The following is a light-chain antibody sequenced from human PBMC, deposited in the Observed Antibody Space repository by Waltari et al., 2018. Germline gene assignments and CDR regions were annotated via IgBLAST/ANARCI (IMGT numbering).Light chain of an antibody. Sequence: DIQLTQSPSFLSASVGDRVPIPCRASQGISSYLAWYQQKPGKAPKLLVSAASTLQSGVPSRFSGSGSGTEFTLTISSLQPEDFATYYCQQLSSYPYSFGQGTKLEIK. CDR2: AAS. CDR1: QGISSY. V-gene: IGKV1-9*01. J-gene: IGKJ2*01. CDR3: QQLSSYPYS.